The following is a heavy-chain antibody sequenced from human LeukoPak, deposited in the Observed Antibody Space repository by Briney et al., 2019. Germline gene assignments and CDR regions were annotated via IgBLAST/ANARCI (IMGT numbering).Heavy chain of an antibody. CDR2: IYTSGST. Sequence: KTSETLSLTCTVSGGSISSYYWSWIRQPAGKGLEWIGRIYTSGSTNYNPSLKSRVTMSVDTSKNQFSLKLSSVTAADTAVYYCARDRLFTMVRASDWFDPWGQGTLVTVSS. CDR3: ARDRLFTMVRASDWFDP. D-gene: IGHD3-10*01. CDR1: GGSISSYY. J-gene: IGHJ5*02. V-gene: IGHV4-4*07.